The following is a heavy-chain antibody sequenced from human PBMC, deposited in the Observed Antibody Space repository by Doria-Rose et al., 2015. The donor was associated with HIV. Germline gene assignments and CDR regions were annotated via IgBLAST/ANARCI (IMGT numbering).Heavy chain of an antibody. CDR1: GVSLSSPGMG. V-gene: IGHV2-26*01. J-gene: IGHJ4*02. D-gene: IGHD6-13*01. CDR2: MFSDDER. CDR3: ARIKSSRWYHKYYFDF. Sequence: SGPVLVKPTETLTLTCTVSGVSLSSPGMGVSWIRQPPGKALEWLANMFSDDERAYNTSLKSRLTISRGTSKSQVVLTMTDMDPVDTATYYCARIKSSRWYHKYYFDFWGQGTLVIVSA.